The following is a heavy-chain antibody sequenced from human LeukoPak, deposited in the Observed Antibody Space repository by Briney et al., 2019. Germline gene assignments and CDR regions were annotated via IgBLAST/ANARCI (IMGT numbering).Heavy chain of an antibody. V-gene: IGHV4-59*08. CDR3: ARHLTQWLVPDAFDI. J-gene: IGHJ3*02. CDR1: GGSISSYY. D-gene: IGHD6-19*01. CDR2: IYYSGST. Sequence: SETLSLTRTVSGGSISSYYWSWIRQPPGKGLEWIGYIYYSGSTNYNPSLKSRVTISVDTSKNQFSLKLSSVTAADTAVYYCARHLTQWLVPDAFDIWGRGTMVTVSS.